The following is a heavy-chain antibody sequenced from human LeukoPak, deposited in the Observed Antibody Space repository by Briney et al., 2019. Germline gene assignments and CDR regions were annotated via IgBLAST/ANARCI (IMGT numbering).Heavy chain of an antibody. Sequence: PGGSLRLSCAASGFTFDDYAMHWVRQAPGKGLEWVSGISWNSGSIGYADSVKGRFTISRDNAKNSLYLQMNSLRAEDTALYYCAKGSIAAAGTEYYYYYGMDVWGQGTTVTVSS. CDR3: AKGSIAAAGTEYYYYYGMDV. D-gene: IGHD6-13*01. V-gene: IGHV3-9*01. CDR2: ISWNSGSI. J-gene: IGHJ6*02. CDR1: GFTFDDYA.